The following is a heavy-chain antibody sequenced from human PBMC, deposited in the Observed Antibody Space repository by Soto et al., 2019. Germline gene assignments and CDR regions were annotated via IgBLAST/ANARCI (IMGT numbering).Heavy chain of an antibody. Sequence: PSETLSLTCTVSGGSISSYYWSWIRQPPGQGLEWIGYIYYSGSTNYNPSLKSRVSISVDMSKNQFSLKLTSMTAADTAVYYCVRDRRYSSSSQSFDYWGQGTLVTVSS. D-gene: IGHD6-6*01. J-gene: IGHJ4*02. CDR2: IYYSGST. V-gene: IGHV4-59*01. CDR3: VRDRRYSSSSQSFDY. CDR1: GGSISSYY.